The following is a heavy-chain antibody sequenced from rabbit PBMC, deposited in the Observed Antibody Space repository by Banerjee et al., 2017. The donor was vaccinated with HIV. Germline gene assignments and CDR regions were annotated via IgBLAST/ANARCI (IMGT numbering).Heavy chain of an antibody. Sequence: QSLEESGGDLVKPGASLTLTCTASGFSFSSSYYMCWVRQAPGKGLEWIACIYTGSSGSTYYASWAKGRFTISKASSTTVTLQMTSLTAADTATYDCARCASGSSTNCGYFNLWGPGTLVTVS. J-gene: IGHJ4*01. V-gene: IGHV1S40*01. D-gene: IGHD4-2*01. CDR2: IYTGSSGST. CDR1: GFSFSSSYY. CDR3: ARCASGSSTNCGYFNL.